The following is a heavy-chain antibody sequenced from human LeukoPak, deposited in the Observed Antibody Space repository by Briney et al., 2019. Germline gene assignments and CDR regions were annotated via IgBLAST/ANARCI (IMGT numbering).Heavy chain of an antibody. CDR3: SRVPFVDV. CDR2: ISSRSSTI. J-gene: IGHJ6*02. Sequence: GGSLRLSCAASGFTFHFYSMTWVRQAPGKGLEWVSYISSRSSTIYYTDSVKGRFTISRDNSKNTAYLQMNSLRAEDTAVYYCSRVPFVDVWGQGTTVTVSS. D-gene: IGHD3-3*01. CDR1: GFTFHFYS. V-gene: IGHV3-48*01.